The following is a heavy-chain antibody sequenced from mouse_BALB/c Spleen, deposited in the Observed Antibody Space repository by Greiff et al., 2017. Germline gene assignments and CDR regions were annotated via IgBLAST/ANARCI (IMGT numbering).Heavy chain of an antibody. CDR3: PYGYDGCFAY. CDR1: GYTFTEYT. V-gene: IGHV1-18*01. CDR2: INPNNGGT. Sequence: EVQLLQSGPELVKPGASVKISCKTSGYTFTEYTMHWVKQSHGKGLEWIGGINPNNGGTSYNQKFKGKATLTVDKSSSTVYMELRSLTSDDTAVYYCPYGYDGCFAYWGPGTLVTVSA. J-gene: IGHJ3*01. D-gene: IGHD2-2*01.